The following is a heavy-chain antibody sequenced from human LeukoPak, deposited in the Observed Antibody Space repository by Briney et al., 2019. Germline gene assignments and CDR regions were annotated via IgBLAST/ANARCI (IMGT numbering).Heavy chain of an antibody. Sequence: GGSLRLSCAASGFTFSSFGMNWVRQAPGKGLEWVSSISMSSGYIYYADSVKGRFTISRDNAKNSLYLQMNSLRAEDTAVYYCARDRVSMVRGVTALDYWGQGTLVTVSS. D-gene: IGHD3-10*01. CDR3: ARDRVSMVRGVTALDY. J-gene: IGHJ4*02. CDR1: GFTFSSFG. CDR2: ISMSSGYI. V-gene: IGHV3-21*01.